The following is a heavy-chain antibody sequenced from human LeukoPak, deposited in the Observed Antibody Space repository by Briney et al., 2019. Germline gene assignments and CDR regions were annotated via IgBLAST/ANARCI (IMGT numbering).Heavy chain of an antibody. Sequence: GESLKISCKASGYSFSNYLIGWVRQMPGKGLEWMGIIYPGDSDTRYSPSFQGQVTISADKSISTAYLQWSSLKASDTAMYYCARLGQLIYFDYWGQGTLVTVSS. V-gene: IGHV5-51*01. CDR2: IYPGDSDT. CDR1: GYSFSNYL. CDR3: ARLGQLIYFDY. D-gene: IGHD3-16*01. J-gene: IGHJ4*02.